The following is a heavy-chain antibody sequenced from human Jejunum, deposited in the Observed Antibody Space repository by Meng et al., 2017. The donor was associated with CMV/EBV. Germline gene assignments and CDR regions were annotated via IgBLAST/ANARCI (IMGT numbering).Heavy chain of an antibody. V-gene: IGHV1-8*01. D-gene: IGHD2-15*01. Sequence: GGQAPGQGLEWMGWMNPNNGNTGYAQKFQGRFTMTWNTSISTAYMELSSLRSEDTAIYYCASHQQFCSGGSCYSLGYYYGMDVWGQGTTVTVSS. CDR2: MNPNNGNT. CDR3: ASHQQFCSGGSCYSLGYYYGMDV. J-gene: IGHJ6*02.